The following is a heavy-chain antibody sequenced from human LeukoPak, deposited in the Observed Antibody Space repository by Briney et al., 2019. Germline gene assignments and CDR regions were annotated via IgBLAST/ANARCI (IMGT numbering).Heavy chain of an antibody. V-gene: IGHV5-51*01. CDR1: GYKFTSYW. CDR3: AREAYGSGEV. Sequence: GESLKISCQGSGYKFTSYWIGWVRQMPGKGLEWMGVIFPGDFNTRCMSSFQGLVTISADTSVNTVYLQWNNLKASDTAMYYCAREAYGSGEVWGQGTLVAVSS. D-gene: IGHD3-10*01. CDR2: IFPGDFNT. J-gene: IGHJ4*02.